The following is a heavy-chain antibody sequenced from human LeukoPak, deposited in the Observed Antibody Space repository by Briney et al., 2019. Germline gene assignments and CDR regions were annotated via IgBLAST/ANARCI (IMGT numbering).Heavy chain of an antibody. D-gene: IGHD5-18*01. Sequence: GGSLRLSCAASGFTFSRYGMHWVRQAPGKGLEWVAVISYDASNKYYADSVKGRFTISRDNSKNTLYLQMNSLRAEDTAVYYCAKSHGYSYGFDYWGQGTLVTVSS. V-gene: IGHV3-30*18. CDR3: AKSHGYSYGFDY. CDR1: GFTFSRYG. J-gene: IGHJ4*02. CDR2: ISYDASNK.